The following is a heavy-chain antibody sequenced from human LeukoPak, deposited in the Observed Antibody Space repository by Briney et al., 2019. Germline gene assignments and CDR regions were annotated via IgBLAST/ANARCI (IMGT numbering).Heavy chain of an antibody. V-gene: IGHV3-21*01. D-gene: IGHD3-10*01. CDR3: ARVLWFGELYWFDP. CDR1: GFTFSSYS. CDR2: ISSSSSYI. J-gene: IGHJ5*02. Sequence: GGSLRLSCAASGFTFSSYSMNWVRQAPGKGLEWVSSISSSSSYIYYADSVKGRFTISRDNAKNTLYLQMNSLRAEDTAVYYCARVLWFGELYWFDPWGQGTLVTVSS.